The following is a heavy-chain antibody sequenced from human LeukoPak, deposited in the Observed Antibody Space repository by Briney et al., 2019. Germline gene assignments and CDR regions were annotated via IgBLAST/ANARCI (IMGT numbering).Heavy chain of an antibody. V-gene: IGHV1-46*01. Sequence: ASVKVSCKASGYIFTNYDINWVRQAPGQGLEWMGIINPSGGSTSYAQKFQGRVTMTRDMSTSTVYMELSSLRSEDTAVYYCARGASKSGWQQLSYYYYYMDVWGKGTTVTVSS. CDR3: ARGASKSGWQQLSYYYYYMDV. CDR2: INPSGGST. J-gene: IGHJ6*03. D-gene: IGHD6-13*01. CDR1: GYIFTNYD.